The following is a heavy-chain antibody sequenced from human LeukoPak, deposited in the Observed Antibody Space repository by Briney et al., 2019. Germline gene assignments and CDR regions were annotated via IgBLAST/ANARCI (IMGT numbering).Heavy chain of an antibody. CDR2: LSDSGGST. J-gene: IGHJ4*02. CDR3: AKDPRLFGEFDY. Sequence: GGSLRLSCAASGFTFSSVAMSWVRQAPGKGLEWVSGLSDSGGSTYYADSVKGRFTISRDNSRNTLYLQMNSLRAEDTAVYYCAKDPRLFGEFDYWGQGTLVTVSS. D-gene: IGHD3-10*01. CDR1: GFTFSSVA. V-gene: IGHV3-23*01.